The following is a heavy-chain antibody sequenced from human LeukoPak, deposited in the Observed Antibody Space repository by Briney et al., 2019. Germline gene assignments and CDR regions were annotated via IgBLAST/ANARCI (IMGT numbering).Heavy chain of an antibody. D-gene: IGHD3-3*01. J-gene: IGHJ5*02. CDR2: IRNDGSIQ. CDR1: GFTFSTYA. CDR3: ARDLFRYDP. V-gene: IGHV3-30*02. Sequence: GGSLRLSCAASGFTFSTYAMHWVRQAPGQGLDWVAFIRNDGSIQYYADSVKGRFTTSRDNAKNSLYLQMNSLRAEDTAVYYCARDLFRYDPWGQGTLVTVSS.